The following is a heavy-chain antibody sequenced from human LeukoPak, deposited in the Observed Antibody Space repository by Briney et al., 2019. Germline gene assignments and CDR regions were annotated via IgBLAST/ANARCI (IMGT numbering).Heavy chain of an antibody. V-gene: IGHV7-4-1*02. Sequence: ASVKVSCKASGYTFTSYAMNWVRQAPGQGLEWMGWINTNSGKATYAQGFRGRFVFSLDTSVSTAYLQISSLKAEDTAVYYCARDGNNYGSGSSASAYYYYGMGVWGQGTTVTVSS. CDR1: GYTFTSYA. J-gene: IGHJ6*02. CDR2: INTNSGKA. CDR3: ARDGNNYGSGSSASAYYYYGMGV. D-gene: IGHD3-10*01.